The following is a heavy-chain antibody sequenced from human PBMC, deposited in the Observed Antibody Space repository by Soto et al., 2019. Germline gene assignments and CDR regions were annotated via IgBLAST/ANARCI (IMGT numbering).Heavy chain of an antibody. V-gene: IGHV1-69*13. CDR1: RGTFSSYA. D-gene: IGHD6-19*01. CDR2: IIPIFGTA. Sequence: SVKVSCKSSRGTFSSYAISCVRQAPGQGLEWMGGIIPIFGTANYAQKFQGRVTITADESTSTAYMELSSLRSEDTAVYYCGGDQWPENYYYGMDVWGQGTTVTVSS. CDR3: GGDQWPENYYYGMDV. J-gene: IGHJ6*02.